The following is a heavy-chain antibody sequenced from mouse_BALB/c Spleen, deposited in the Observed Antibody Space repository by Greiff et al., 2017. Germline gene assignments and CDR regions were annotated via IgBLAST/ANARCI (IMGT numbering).Heavy chain of an antibody. CDR1: GFTFSSYA. V-gene: IGHV5-6-5*01. D-gene: IGHD1-2*01. CDR3: ARGGLRLRWDYAMDY. CDR2: ISSGGST. Sequence: EVKLVESGGGLVKPGGSLKLSCAASGFTFSSYAMSWVRQTPEKRLEWVASISSGGSTYYPDSVKGRFTISRDNARNILYLQMSSLRSEDTAMYYCARGGLRLRWDYAMDYWGQGTSVTVSS. J-gene: IGHJ4*01.